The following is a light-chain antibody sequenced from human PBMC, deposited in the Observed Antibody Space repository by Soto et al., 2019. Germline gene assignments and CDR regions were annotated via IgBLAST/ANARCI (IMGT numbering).Light chain of an antibody. CDR3: KHCNTSWT. Sequence: DIQMTHSPSTLSASVVDIVTITFRSSQSISTRLAWYQQKPGKAPKLLIYDVSSLESGVPSRFSGSGSGTEFTLTISSLQPDDFATYYCKHCNTSWTFGQGTKVDIK. CDR2: DVS. J-gene: IGKJ1*01. V-gene: IGKV1-5*01. CDR1: QSISTR.